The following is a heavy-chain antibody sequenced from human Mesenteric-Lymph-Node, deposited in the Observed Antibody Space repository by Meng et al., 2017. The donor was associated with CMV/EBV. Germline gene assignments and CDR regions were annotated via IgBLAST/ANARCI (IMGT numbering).Heavy chain of an antibody. CDR3: ANFVTLVRGVAS. CDR1: GFIFSSYS. Sequence: GESLKISCAASGFIFSSYSMNWVRQAPGKGLEWVSSISSSSSYIHYADSVKGRFTISRDNAKNSLYLQMNSLRAEDTAVYYCANFVTLVRGVASWGQGTLVTVSS. CDR2: ISSSSSYI. J-gene: IGHJ4*02. V-gene: IGHV3-21*01. D-gene: IGHD3-10*01.